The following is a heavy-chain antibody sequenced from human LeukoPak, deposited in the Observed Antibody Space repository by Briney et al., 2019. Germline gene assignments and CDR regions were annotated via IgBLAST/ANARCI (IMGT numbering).Heavy chain of an antibody. V-gene: IGHV1-18*01. CDR2: ISPYNGNT. J-gene: IGHJ5*02. Sequence: ASVKVSCKASGYTFTNYGITWVQQAPGQGLEWMGWISPYNGNTKYAQKVQGRVSMTSDTSTSTAYMELRSLRSDDTAVYYCARGGSSGPEGWFDPWAQGTLVTVSS. CDR3: ARGGSSGPEGWFDP. D-gene: IGHD6-19*01. CDR1: GYTFTNYG.